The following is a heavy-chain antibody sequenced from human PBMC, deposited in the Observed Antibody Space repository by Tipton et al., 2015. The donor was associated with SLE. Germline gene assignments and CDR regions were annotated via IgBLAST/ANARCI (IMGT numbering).Heavy chain of an antibody. CDR3: ARERFKFGYEY. V-gene: IGHV4-4*02. CDR2: IDQYGAT. D-gene: IGHD3-10*01. Sequence: GLVKPSETLSLACNVSGGPISRYHWGWVRQPLGKGLEWIGEIDQYGATNSNPSLKSRVSISVDKSKNQFSLRLTSVTAADTAVYFCARERFKFGYEYWGLGSLVIVSS. CDR1: GGPISRYHW. J-gene: IGHJ4*02.